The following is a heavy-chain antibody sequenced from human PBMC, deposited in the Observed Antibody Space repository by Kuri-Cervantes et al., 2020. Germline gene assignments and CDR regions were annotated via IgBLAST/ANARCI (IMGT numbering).Heavy chain of an antibody. CDR2: IHHSGST. CDR3: ARARALYEPYYHYGMDV. J-gene: IGHJ6*02. D-gene: IGHD3-16*01. Sequence: SETLSLTCTVSGDSISSGDCYWSWIRQPPGKGLEWIGYIHHSGSTYYNPSIRSRVTISVDTSKNQFSLRLTSVTAADTAVYYCARARALYEPYYHYGMDVWGQGTTVTVSS. CDR1: GDSISSGDCY. V-gene: IGHV4-30-4*01.